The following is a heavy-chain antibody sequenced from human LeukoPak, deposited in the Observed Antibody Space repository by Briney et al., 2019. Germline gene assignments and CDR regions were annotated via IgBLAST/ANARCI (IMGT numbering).Heavy chain of an antibody. J-gene: IGHJ5*02. Sequence: GGSLRLSCAASGFTFSSYGMSWLRQAPGKGLEWVSAFSGSGDSTYYAESVKGRFTISRDSSKKTLYLQVNSLRAEDTAVYYCAKDGQGYSSTWGQGTLVTVSS. CDR3: AKDGQGYSST. CDR1: GFTFSSYG. D-gene: IGHD6-19*01. V-gene: IGHV3-23*01. CDR2: FSGSGDST.